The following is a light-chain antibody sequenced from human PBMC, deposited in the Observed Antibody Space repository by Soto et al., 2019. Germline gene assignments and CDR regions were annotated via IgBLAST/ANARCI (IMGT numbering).Light chain of an antibody. J-gene: IGKJ4*01. CDR1: QSVSSY. CDR3: QQRSNWPLT. Sequence: EIVLTQSPATLSLSPGERATLSCRASQSVSSYLAWYQQKPGQAPRLLIYDASNRATGIPARFSGSGSGTDFTLTISSLEPEHFAVYSCQQRSNWPLTFGGGTKVEIK. CDR2: DAS. V-gene: IGKV3-11*01.